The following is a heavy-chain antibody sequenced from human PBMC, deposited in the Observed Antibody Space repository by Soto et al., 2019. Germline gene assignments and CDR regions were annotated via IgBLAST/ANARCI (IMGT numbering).Heavy chain of an antibody. J-gene: IGHJ4*02. CDR2: IYYSGST. V-gene: IGHV4-59*01. Sequence: SETLSLTCTVSGGSISSYYWSWIRQPPGKGQEWIGYIYYSGSTNYNPSLKSRVTISVDTSKNQFSLKLSSVTAADTAVYYCATSWYFNYWGQGTLVTVSS. D-gene: IGHD2-15*01. CDR1: GGSISSYY. CDR3: ATSWYFNY.